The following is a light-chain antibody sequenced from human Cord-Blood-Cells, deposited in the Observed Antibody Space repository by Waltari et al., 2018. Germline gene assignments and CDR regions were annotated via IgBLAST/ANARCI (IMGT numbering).Light chain of an antibody. Sequence: SSELTQDPAVSVALGQKVRITCQGDSLRSYYASWYQQKPGQAPVLVIYGKNTRPSGIPDRFSGSSSGNTASLTITGAQAEDEADYYCNSRDSSGNHVVFGGGTKLTVL. V-gene: IGLV3-19*01. CDR1: SLRSYY. CDR2: GKN. CDR3: NSRDSSGNHVV. J-gene: IGLJ2*01.